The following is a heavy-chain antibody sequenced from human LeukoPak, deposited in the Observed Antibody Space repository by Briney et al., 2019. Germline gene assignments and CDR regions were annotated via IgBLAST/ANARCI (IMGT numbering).Heavy chain of an antibody. CDR3: ATEIGSSSWWNSRGY. Sequence: GASVKVSCKVSGYTLTELSMHWVRQAPGKGLEWMGGFDPEDGETIYAQKFQGRVTMTEDTSTDTAYMELSSLRSEDTAVYYCATEIGSSSWWNSRGYWGQGTLVTVSS. CDR2: FDPEDGET. D-gene: IGHD6-13*01. V-gene: IGHV1-24*01. CDR1: GYTLTELS. J-gene: IGHJ4*02.